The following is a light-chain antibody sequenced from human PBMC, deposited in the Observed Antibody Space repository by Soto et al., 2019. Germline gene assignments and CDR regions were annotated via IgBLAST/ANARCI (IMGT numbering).Light chain of an antibody. Sequence: DIQMTQSPSSLSASVGDGVTITCRASQSISSYVSWYQQKPGKAPKLLIYAASRLESGVPSRFSGSRSGTDFTLTISSRQPEDFATYYCQQSYSRRTFGQGTKVDIK. CDR1: QSISSY. CDR2: AAS. V-gene: IGKV1-39*01. J-gene: IGKJ1*01. CDR3: QQSYSRRT.